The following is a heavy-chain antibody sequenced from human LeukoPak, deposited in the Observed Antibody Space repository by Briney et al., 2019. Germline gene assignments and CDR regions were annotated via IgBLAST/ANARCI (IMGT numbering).Heavy chain of an antibody. D-gene: IGHD1-1*01. CDR2: MNPNSGNT. J-gene: IGHJ4*02. Sequence: ASVKVSCKASGYTFTSYDINWVRQATGQGLELMGWMNPNSGNTGYAQKFQGRVTMTRNTSISTAYMELSSLRAEDTAVYYCARDLPRGLTHNIFDYWGQGTLVTVSS. CDR3: ARDLPRGLTHNIFDY. CDR1: GYTFTSYD. V-gene: IGHV1-8*01.